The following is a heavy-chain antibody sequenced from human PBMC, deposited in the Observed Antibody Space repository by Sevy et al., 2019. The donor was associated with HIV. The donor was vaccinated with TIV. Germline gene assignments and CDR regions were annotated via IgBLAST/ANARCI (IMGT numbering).Heavy chain of an antibody. CDR1: GFTFSSYS. J-gene: IGHJ4*02. CDR2: ISSSSSYI. D-gene: IGHD1-26*01. V-gene: IGHV3-21*01. CDR3: ARVPTKNRGSYPVDY. Sequence: GGSLRLSCAASGFTFSSYSMNWVRQAPGKGLEWVSSISSSSSYIYYADSVKGRFTISRDNAKNSLYLQMNSLRAEDTAVYYCARVPTKNRGSYPVDYWGQGTLVTVSS.